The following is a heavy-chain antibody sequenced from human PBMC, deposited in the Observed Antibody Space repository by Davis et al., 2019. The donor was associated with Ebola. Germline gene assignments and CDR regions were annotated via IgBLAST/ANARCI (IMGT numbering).Heavy chain of an antibody. CDR1: GFTFSRKA. V-gene: IGHV3-30-3*01. J-gene: IGHJ4*02. CDR2: ISYDATNR. Sequence: GGSLRLSCAASGFTFSRKAMHWVRQTPGKGLEWVAVISYDATNRYYADFVKGRFTISRDNSMNTLYLQMNTLGPEDTALYYCATFSGSSFDYWGQGTLVTVSS. D-gene: IGHD1-26*01. CDR3: ATFSGSSFDY.